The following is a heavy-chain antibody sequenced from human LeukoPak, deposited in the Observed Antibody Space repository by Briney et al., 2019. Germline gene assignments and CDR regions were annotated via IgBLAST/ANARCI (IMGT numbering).Heavy chain of an antibody. D-gene: IGHD3-10*01. J-gene: IGHJ4*02. CDR1: GYIFTNYW. V-gene: IGHV5-51*01. CDR2: IYPGDSDT. Sequence: GESLKISCKGSGYIFTNYWIGWVRQMPGKGLEWMGIIYPGDSDTRYSPSFQGQVTISADKSISTAYLQWSSLKASDTAMYYCARRPPPDYGSGSVNYYFDYWGRGTLVTVFS. CDR3: ARRPPPDYGSGSVNYYFDY.